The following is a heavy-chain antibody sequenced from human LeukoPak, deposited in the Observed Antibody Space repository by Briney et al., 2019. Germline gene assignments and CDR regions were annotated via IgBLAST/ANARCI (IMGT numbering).Heavy chain of an antibody. CDR3: AKDGTKWELQDWFDP. CDR2: IYSGGST. V-gene: IGHV3-53*01. J-gene: IGHJ5*02. CDR1: GFTVSSNY. D-gene: IGHD1-26*01. Sequence: GGSLRLSCAASGFTVSSNYMSWVRQAPGKGLEWVSVIYSGGSTYYADSVKGRFTISRDNSKNTLYLQMNSLRAEDTAVYYCAKDGTKWELQDWFDPWGQGTLVTVSS.